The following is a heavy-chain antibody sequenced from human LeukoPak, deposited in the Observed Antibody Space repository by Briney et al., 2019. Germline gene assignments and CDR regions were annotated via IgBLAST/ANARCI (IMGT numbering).Heavy chain of an antibody. CDR1: GITVCRNH. J-gene: IGHJ6*03. CDR2: IYSGGST. V-gene: IGHV3-66*02. CDR3: AREATAPRPFSTDYYYYMDV. D-gene: IGHD6-6*01. Sequence: GGSLTLSCAASGITVCRNHMSWVRQAPGKGLEWVSGIYSGGSTFDADSVKGRFTSSRDTSKNTFYLQMNSLRVEDTAVYYCAREATAPRPFSTDYYYYMDVWGKGTTVTVSS.